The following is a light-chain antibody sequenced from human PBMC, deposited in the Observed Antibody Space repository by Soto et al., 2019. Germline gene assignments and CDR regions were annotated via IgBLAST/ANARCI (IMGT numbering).Light chain of an antibody. J-gene: IGKJ2*01. CDR3: HQYNNWPYT. CDR1: QTVSAN. Sequence: EVVMTQSPATLSVSLGERATLTCRASQTVSANLAGYQQKPGQAPRLLIYGACTRATGIPDRFSGDRSGTEFTLTISSLQSEEFAVYYCHQYNNWPYTFGQGTKLEIK. V-gene: IGKV3-15*01. CDR2: GAC.